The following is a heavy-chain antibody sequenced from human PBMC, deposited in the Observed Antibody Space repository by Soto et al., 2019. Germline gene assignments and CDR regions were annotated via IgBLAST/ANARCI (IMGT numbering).Heavy chain of an antibody. J-gene: IGHJ5*02. D-gene: IGHD4-17*01. CDR3: ARRFGRTTVTTGSYRWFDP. Sequence: SETLSLTCAVYGGSFSGYYWSWIRQPPGKGLEWIGEINHSGSTNYNPSLKSRVTISVDTSKNQFSLKLSSVTAADTAVYYCARRFGRTTVTTGSYRWFDPWGQGTLVTV. CDR2: INHSGST. V-gene: IGHV4-34*01. CDR1: GGSFSGYY.